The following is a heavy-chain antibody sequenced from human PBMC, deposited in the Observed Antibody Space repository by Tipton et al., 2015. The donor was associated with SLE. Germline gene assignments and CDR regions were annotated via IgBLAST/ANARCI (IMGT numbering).Heavy chain of an antibody. CDR2: INQDGSET. Sequence: SLRLSCSLSGFTFSSYWMSWVRQAPGKGLEWVANINQDGSETYSVDSVKGRFTISRDNAKNSLSLQMNGLRADDTAVYYCARVYSSSHPDVWGKGTTVTVSS. J-gene: IGHJ6*04. CDR1: GFTFSSYW. V-gene: IGHV3-7*03. CDR3: ARVYSSSHPDV. D-gene: IGHD6-13*01.